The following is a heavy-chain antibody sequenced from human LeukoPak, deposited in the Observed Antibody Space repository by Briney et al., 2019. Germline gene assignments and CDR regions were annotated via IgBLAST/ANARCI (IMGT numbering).Heavy chain of an antibody. D-gene: IGHD2-2*01. CDR1: GGTFSSYA. Sequence: SVKVSCKASGGTFSSYAISWVRQAPGQGLEWMGGIIPISGTTNYAQKFQGRVTITADESTSTAYMELSSLRSEDTAMYYCATYCSSANCYIWGYYFDSWGQGTLVTVSS. J-gene: IGHJ4*02. CDR3: ATYCSSANCYIWGYYFDS. CDR2: IIPISGTT. V-gene: IGHV1-69*13.